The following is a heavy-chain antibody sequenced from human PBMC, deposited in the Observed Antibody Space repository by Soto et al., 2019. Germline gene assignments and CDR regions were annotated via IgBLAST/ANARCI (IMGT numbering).Heavy chain of an antibody. D-gene: IGHD5-12*01. CDR2: ISSSSSYI. CDR1: GFTFSSYS. CDR3: ATEIDSGYAAFYDY. V-gene: IGHV3-21*01. J-gene: IGHJ4*02. Sequence: EVQLVESGGGLVKPGGSLRLSCAASGFTFSSYSMNWVRQAPGKGLEWVSSISSSSSYIYYADSVKGRFTISRDNAKNSLYLQMNSLRAEDTAVYYCATEIDSGYAAFYDYWGQGTLVTVSS.